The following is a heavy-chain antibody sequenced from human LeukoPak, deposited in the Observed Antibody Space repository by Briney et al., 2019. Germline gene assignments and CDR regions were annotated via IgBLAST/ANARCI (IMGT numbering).Heavy chain of an antibody. CDR3: ARFERELRKFDP. D-gene: IGHD1-26*01. J-gene: IGHJ5*02. Sequence: SETLSLTCTVSGGSISSYYWSWIRQPPGKGLEWIGYIYYSGSTNYNPSLKSRVTISVDTSKNQFSLKLSSVTAADTAVYYCARFERELRKFDPWGQGTLVTVSS. CDR1: GGSISSYY. CDR2: IYYSGST. V-gene: IGHV4-59*01.